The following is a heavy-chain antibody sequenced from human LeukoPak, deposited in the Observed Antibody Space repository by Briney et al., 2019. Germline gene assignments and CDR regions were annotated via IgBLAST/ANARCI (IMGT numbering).Heavy chain of an antibody. D-gene: IGHD2-15*01. CDR1: GYSFTSYW. CDR3: ARRLPCSGGSCYSFDY. J-gene: IGHJ4*02. Sequence: GESLKISCKGSGYSFTSYWIGWVRQMPGKGLEWMGIIYPGDSDTRYSPSFQGQVTISADKSISTACLQWSSLKASDTAMYYCARRLPCSGGSCYSFDYWGQGTLVTVSS. V-gene: IGHV5-51*01. CDR2: IYPGDSDT.